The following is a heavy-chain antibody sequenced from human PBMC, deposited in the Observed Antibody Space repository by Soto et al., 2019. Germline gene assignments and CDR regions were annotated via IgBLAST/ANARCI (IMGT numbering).Heavy chain of an antibody. CDR1: GYTFTSYD. CDR3: ASNRRETADFDY. V-gene: IGHV1-8*01. Sequence: GAPVKVSCKASGYTFTSYDINWMRQAPGQGLEGMGWMNPSTGNTGYAQKFQGRVTLTRDTSISTAYLELSSLRSEDTAVYYCASNRRETADFDYWGQGTLVTVSS. J-gene: IGHJ4*02. CDR2: MNPSTGNT. D-gene: IGHD1-1*01.